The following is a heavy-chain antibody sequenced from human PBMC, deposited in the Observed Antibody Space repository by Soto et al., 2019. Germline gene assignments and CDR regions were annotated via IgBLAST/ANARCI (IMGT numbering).Heavy chain of an antibody. V-gene: IGHV3-30*18. J-gene: IGHJ3*02. Sequence: QVQLVESGGGVVQPGRSLRLSCAASGFTFSSYGMHWVRQAPGKGLEWVAVISYDGSNKYYADPVKGRFTISRDNSKNTLYLQMNSLRAEDTAVYYCAKGDCGGDCDSFEAFGIWGQGTMVTVSS. D-gene: IGHD2-21*02. CDR3: AKGDCGGDCDSFEAFGI. CDR1: GFTFSSYG. CDR2: ISYDGSNK.